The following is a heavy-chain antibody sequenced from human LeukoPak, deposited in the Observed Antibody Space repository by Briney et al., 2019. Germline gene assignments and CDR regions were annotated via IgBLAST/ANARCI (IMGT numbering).Heavy chain of an antibody. Sequence: AASVKVSCKASGGTFSSYAISWVRQAPGQGLEWMGGIIPIFGTANYAQKFQGRVTITADESTSTAYMELSSLRSEDTAVYYCARGLTYYDILTGYYDYYYYYGMDVWGQGTTVTVSS. J-gene: IGHJ6*02. D-gene: IGHD3-9*01. CDR1: GGTFSSYA. V-gene: IGHV1-69*13. CDR2: IIPIFGTA. CDR3: ARGLTYYDILTGYYDYYYYYGMDV.